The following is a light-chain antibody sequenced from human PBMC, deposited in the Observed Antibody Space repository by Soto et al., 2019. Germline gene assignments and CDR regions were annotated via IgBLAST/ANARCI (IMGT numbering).Light chain of an antibody. Sequence: RTQPPSVSGAPGQRVTISCTGSSSNIGADYDVHWYRHLPGTAPKLLIYNNNIRPPGVPDRFSGSKSGTSASLAITGLQAEDEADYYCQSYDSSLSGYVFGTGTKVTVL. V-gene: IGLV1-40*01. CDR1: SSNIGADYD. CDR3: QSYDSSLSGYV. J-gene: IGLJ1*01. CDR2: NNN.